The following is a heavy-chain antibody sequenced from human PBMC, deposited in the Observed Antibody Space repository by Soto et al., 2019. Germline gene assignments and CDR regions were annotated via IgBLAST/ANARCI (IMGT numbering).Heavy chain of an antibody. CDR3: ARVPYDYVWGSYHY. CDR2: ISYDGSNK. CDR1: GFTFSSYA. J-gene: IGHJ4*02. Sequence: QVQLVESGGGVVQPGRSLRLSCAASGFTFSSYAMHWVRQAPGKGLEWVAVISYDGSNKYYADSVKGRFTISRENSKNTLYLQMNSLRAEDTAVYYCARVPYDYVWGSYHYWGQGTLVTVSS. D-gene: IGHD3-16*02. V-gene: IGHV3-30-3*01.